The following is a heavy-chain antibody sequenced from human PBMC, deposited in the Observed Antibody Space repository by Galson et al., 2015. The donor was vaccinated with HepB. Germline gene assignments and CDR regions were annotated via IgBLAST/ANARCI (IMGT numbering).Heavy chain of an antibody. CDR1: GFTFTDYY. Sequence: SLRLSCAVSGFTFTDYYMTWIRQAPGKGLEWVSYISSSSSDKKYADSVRGRFTISRDNAENSLYLQMNSLRVEDTAVYYCVFPTREPKYWGRGTLVTVSS. J-gene: IGHJ4*02. V-gene: IGHV3-11*03. CDR2: ISSSSSDK. D-gene: IGHD1-26*01. CDR3: VFPTREPKY.